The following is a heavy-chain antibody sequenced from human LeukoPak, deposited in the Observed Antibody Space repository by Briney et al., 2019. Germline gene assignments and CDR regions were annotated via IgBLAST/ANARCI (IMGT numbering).Heavy chain of an antibody. CDR3: AKGTRAVAGTDAFDI. J-gene: IGHJ3*02. D-gene: IGHD6-19*01. V-gene: IGHV3-9*03. Sequence: PGRSLRLSCAASGFTFADYAMHWVRQAPGKGLEWVSGISWNSFNIDYADSVKGRFTISRDNAKNSLFLQMNTLRAEDMALYYCAKGTRAVAGTDAFDIWGQGTMVTVSS. CDR1: GFTFADYA. CDR2: ISWNSFNI.